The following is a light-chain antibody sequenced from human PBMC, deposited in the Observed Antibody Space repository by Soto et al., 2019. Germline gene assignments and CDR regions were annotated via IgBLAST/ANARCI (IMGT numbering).Light chain of an antibody. V-gene: IGKV1-5*03. CDR1: QTIDTW. J-gene: IGKJ1*01. CDR2: KAS. Sequence: DIQMTQSPSTLSASVGDRVTITCRASQTIDTWLAWYQQKPGSAPKLLIYKASSLESGVPSRFSGSGSGTEFTLTISGLQPDDFATYFCQHYDSYPWTFGQGTKVEI. CDR3: QHYDSYPWT.